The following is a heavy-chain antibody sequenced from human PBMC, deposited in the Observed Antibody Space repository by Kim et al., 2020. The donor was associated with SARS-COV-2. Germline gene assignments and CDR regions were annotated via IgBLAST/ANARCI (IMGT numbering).Heavy chain of an antibody. D-gene: IGHD6-13*01. V-gene: IGHV1-18*01. CDR1: GYTFTSYG. J-gene: IGHJ6*02. CDR3: ARDSEEAAGSSYYYYGMDV. Sequence: ASVKVSCKASGYTFTSYGISWVRQAPGQGLEWMGWISAYNGNTNYAQKLQGRVTMTTDTSTSTAYMELRSLRSDDTAVYYCARDSEEAAGSSYYYYGMDVWGQGTTVTVSS. CDR2: ISAYNGNT.